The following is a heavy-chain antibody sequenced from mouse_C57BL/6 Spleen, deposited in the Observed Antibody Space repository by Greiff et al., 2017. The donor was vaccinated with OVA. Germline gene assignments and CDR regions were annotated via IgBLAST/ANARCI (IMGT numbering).Heavy chain of an antibody. V-gene: IGHV1-80*01. CDR1: GYAFSSYW. Sequence: QVQLKESGAELVKPGASVKISCKASGYAFSSYWMNWVKQRPGKGLEWIGQIYPGDGDTNYNGKFKGKATLTADKSSSTAYMQLSSLTSEDSAVYFCARYSNYDGYAMDYWGQGTSVTVSS. D-gene: IGHD2-5*01. J-gene: IGHJ4*01. CDR2: IYPGDGDT. CDR3: ARYSNYDGYAMDY.